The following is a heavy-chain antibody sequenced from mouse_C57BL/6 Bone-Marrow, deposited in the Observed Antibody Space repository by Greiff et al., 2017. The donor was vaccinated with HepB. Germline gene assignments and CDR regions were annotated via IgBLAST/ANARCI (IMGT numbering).Heavy chain of an antibody. D-gene: IGHD2-4*01. Sequence: VHVKQSGAELVRPGASVKLSCTASGFNIKDDYMHWVKQRPEQGLEWIGWIDPENGDTEYASKFQGKATITADTSSNTAYLQLSSLTSEDTAVYYCTTGDDYPTYAMDYWGQGTSVTVSS. CDR1: GFNIKDDY. V-gene: IGHV14-4*01. J-gene: IGHJ4*01. CDR2: IDPENGDT. CDR3: TTGDDYPTYAMDY.